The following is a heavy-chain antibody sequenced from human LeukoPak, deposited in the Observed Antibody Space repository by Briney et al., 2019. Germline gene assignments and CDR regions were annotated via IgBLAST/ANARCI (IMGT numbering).Heavy chain of an antibody. CDR2: ISASNGNT. Sequence: GASVKVSCKASGYTFTRYGISWVRQAPGQGLQWLGWISASNGNTNYAQKFRDRVTMCTDTSTGTAYLDVRSLTSDDTAVYYCARDHSNWDYAPDFWGQGTLVIVSS. CDR3: ARDHSNWDYAPDF. D-gene: IGHD3-16*01. V-gene: IGHV1-18*01. J-gene: IGHJ4*02. CDR1: GYTFTRYG.